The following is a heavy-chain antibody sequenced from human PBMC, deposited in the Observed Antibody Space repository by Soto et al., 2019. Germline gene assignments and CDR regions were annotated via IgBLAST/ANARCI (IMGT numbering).Heavy chain of an antibody. CDR1: GFTFSSYS. V-gene: IGHV3-21*01. Sequence: EVQLVESGGGLVKPGGSLRLSCAASGFTFSSYSMNWVRQAPGKGLEWVSSISSSSSYIYYADSVKGRFTISRDNAKNSLYLQMNSLRAEDTAVYYCARDVFGYSYGSAYYFDYWGQGTLVTVSS. D-gene: IGHD5-18*01. CDR3: ARDVFGYSYGSAYYFDY. CDR2: ISSSSSYI. J-gene: IGHJ4*02.